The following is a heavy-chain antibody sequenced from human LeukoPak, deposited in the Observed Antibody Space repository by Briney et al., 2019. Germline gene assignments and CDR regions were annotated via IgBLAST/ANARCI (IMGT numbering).Heavy chain of an antibody. Sequence: PGGSLRLSCAASGFTFSTYGMHWVRQAPGKGLEWVAVIWYDGSNKYYGHSVKGRFTISRDNSENTLYLQMNSLRAEDTAVYYCARAVGPFDYWGQGTLVTVSS. D-gene: IGHD4-23*01. J-gene: IGHJ4*02. CDR2: IWYDGSNK. V-gene: IGHV3-33*01. CDR3: ARAVGPFDY. CDR1: GFTFSTYG.